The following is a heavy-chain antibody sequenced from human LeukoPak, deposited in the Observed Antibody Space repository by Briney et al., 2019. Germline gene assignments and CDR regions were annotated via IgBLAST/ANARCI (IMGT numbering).Heavy chain of an antibody. CDR2: IYHSGST. CDR1: GYSISSGHY. Sequence: PSETLSLTCTVSGYSISSGHYWGWIRQPPGKGLEWMGSIYHSGSTCYNPSLKSRVTISVDTSKNQFSLKLTSVTAADTAVYYCARALPVAGLGDTLDIWGQGTMVTVSS. V-gene: IGHV4-38-2*02. J-gene: IGHJ3*02. CDR3: ARALPVAGLGDTLDI. D-gene: IGHD6-19*01.